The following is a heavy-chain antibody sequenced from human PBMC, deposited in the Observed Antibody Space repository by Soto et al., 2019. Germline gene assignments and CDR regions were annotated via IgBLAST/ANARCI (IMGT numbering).Heavy chain of an antibody. Sequence: EVQLLESGGGLVQPGGSLRLSCGGSGFTFNSYAMTWVRQAPGKGLEWVSAISGSGGTTYYANSVKGRFTISRDQSKDTLYLQMNSLRAEDTAIYYCANDRHHGSGTYSDSYLDYWGQGTLVTVSS. CDR2: ISGSGGTT. V-gene: IGHV3-23*01. D-gene: IGHD3-10*01. CDR1: GFTFNSYA. CDR3: ANDRHHGSGTYSDSYLDY. J-gene: IGHJ4*02.